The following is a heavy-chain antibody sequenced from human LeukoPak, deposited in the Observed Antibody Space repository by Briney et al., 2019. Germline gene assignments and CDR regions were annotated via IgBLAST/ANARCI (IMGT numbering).Heavy chain of an antibody. CDR1: GDSINSYY. V-gene: IGHV4-4*07. CDR2: IYTNGNT. CDR3: ASVKTYGSVAYDM. J-gene: IGHJ3*02. D-gene: IGHD3-10*01. Sequence: SETLSLTCTVSGDSINSYYWNWIRQPAGKGLEWIGRIYTNGNTNYNPSLKSRVTMSIDMSRNQFSLTLTSLTAADTAVYYCASVKTYGSVAYDMWGQGTMVTVSS.